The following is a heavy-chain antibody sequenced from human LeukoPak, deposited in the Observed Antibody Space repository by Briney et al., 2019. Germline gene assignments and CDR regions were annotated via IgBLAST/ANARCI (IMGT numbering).Heavy chain of an antibody. CDR2: IRSKAYGGTT. CDR3: TRIAHRYFDY. J-gene: IGHJ4*02. Sequence: PGGSLRLSCAASGFTFSDYYMSWIRQAPGKGLEWVGFIRSKAYGGTTEYAASVKGRFTISRDDSKSIAYLQMNSLKTEDTAVYYCTRIAHRYFDYWGQGTLVTVSS. V-gene: IGHV3-49*03. CDR1: GFTFSDYY.